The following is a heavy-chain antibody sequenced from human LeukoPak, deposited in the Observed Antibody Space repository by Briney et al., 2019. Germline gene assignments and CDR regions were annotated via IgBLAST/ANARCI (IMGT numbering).Heavy chain of an antibody. CDR3: ASQYSSGWYHAFDY. CDR1: GYSISMGYY. J-gene: IGHJ4*02. V-gene: IGHV4-38-2*02. CDR2: IYYSGST. Sequence: SEILSLTCSVSGYSISMGYYWGWIRQPPGKGLEWIGSIYYSGSTYYNPSLKSRVTISVDTSKNQFSLKLSSVTAADTAVYYCASQYSSGWYHAFDYWGQGTLVTVSS. D-gene: IGHD6-19*01.